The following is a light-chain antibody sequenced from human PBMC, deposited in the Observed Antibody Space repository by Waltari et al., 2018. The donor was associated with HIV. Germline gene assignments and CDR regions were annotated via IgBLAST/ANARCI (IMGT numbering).Light chain of an antibody. CDR1: QSVSSY. Sequence: VFTHSPPPLSFSPVERPPPSCRASQSVSSYLAWYQQKPGQAPRLLIYDASNRATGIPARFSGSGSGTDFTLTISSLEPEDFAVYYCQQRSNWPLTFGGGTKVEIK. CDR2: DAS. CDR3: QQRSNWPLT. J-gene: IGKJ4*01. V-gene: IGKV3-11*01.